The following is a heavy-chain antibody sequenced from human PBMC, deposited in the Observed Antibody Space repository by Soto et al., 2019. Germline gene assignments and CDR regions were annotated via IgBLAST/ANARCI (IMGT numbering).Heavy chain of an antibody. Sequence: GGSLRLSCAASGFMFSAYTMNWVRQAPGKGLEWLSSISDDSSYIDYADSLRGRFTVSRDNARNSLYLQIDSLGVEDTAVYYSATPYYFVHWGPGTLVTVSS. D-gene: IGHD3-16*01. CDR1: GFMFSAYT. CDR3: ATPYYFVH. CDR2: ISDDSSYI. J-gene: IGHJ4*01. V-gene: IGHV3-21*06.